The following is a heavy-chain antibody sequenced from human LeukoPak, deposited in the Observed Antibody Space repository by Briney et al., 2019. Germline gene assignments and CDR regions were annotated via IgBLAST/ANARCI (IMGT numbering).Heavy chain of an antibody. CDR2: INPNSGGT. Sequence: ASVKVSCKASGYTFTGYYMHWVRQAPGQGLEWMGWINPNSGGTNYAQKFQGRVTMTRDTSISTAYMELSRLRSDDTAVYYCARDWESGIYEWELEVEGGPGDPTDYWGQGTLVTVSS. D-gene: IGHD1-26*01. CDR3: ARDWESGIYEWELEVEGGPGDPTDY. J-gene: IGHJ4*02. V-gene: IGHV1-2*02. CDR1: GYTFTGYY.